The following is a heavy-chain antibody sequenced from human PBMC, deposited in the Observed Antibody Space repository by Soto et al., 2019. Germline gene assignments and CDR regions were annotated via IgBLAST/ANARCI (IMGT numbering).Heavy chain of an antibody. V-gene: IGHV1-24*01. CDR2: FDPEDGET. Sequence: ASLKVSCNISGYTLTELSMHCVRHTPGKGLEWMGGFDPEDGETIYAQKFQGRVTMTEDTSTDTAYMELSSLRSEDTAVYYCATTLIRDYDNLQYWGQGTRVTVSS. D-gene: IGHD4-17*01. J-gene: IGHJ4*02. CDR3: ATTLIRDYDNLQY. CDR1: GYTLTELS.